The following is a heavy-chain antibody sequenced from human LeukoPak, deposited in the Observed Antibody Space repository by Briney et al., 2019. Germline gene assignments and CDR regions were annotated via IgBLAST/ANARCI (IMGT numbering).Heavy chain of an antibody. Sequence: GGSLRLSCAASGFTFGDYYMSWIRQAPGKGLEWISYISGSGDNIYYAGPVQGRFTISRDNSKNSLFLQLNSLTPEDTAVYHCARHMVLSPCDYWGPGTLVTVSS. CDR2: ISGSGDNI. J-gene: IGHJ4*02. V-gene: IGHV3-11*01. D-gene: IGHD4/OR15-4a*01. CDR1: GFTFGDYY. CDR3: ARHMVLSPCDY.